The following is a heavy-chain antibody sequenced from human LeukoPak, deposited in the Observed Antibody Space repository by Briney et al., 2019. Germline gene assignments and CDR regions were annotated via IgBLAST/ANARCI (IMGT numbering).Heavy chain of an antibody. D-gene: IGHD1-26*01. J-gene: IGHJ6*03. Sequence: GASVKVSCKASGYTFTSYDINWVRQATGQGLEWMGWMNPNSGNTGYAQKFQGRVTMTRNTSISTAYMELSSLRSEDTAVYYCARVAGATREGYYYYYYMDVWGKGTTVTVYS. V-gene: IGHV1-8*01. CDR2: MNPNSGNT. CDR3: ARVAGATREGYYYYYYMDV. CDR1: GYTFTSYD.